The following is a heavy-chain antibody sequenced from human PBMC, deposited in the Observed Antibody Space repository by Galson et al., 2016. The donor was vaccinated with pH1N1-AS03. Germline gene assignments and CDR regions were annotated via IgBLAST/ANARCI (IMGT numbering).Heavy chain of an antibody. V-gene: IGHV1-69*04. D-gene: IGHD3-16*01. CDR3: ATPGGVGYLDN. Sequence: SVKVSCKASGGTFGTSAISWVRQAPGQGPEWMGRLTPMLNVTSYEQKFQGRVTITAGTSTSTVYMELSSLRSDDTAVYYCATPGGVGYLDNWGRGTLVTVSS. J-gene: IGHJ4*02. CDR2: LTPMLNVT. CDR1: GGTFGTSA.